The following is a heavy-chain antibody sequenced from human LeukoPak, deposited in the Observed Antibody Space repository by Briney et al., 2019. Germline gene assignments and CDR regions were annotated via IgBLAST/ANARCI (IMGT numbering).Heavy chain of an antibody. CDR2: IYTSGST. CDR3: ARTPVLLWFGELLYMDV. V-gene: IGHV4-61*02. D-gene: IGHD3-10*01. Sequence: PSETLSLTCTVSGGSISSGSYYWSWIRQPAGKGLEWIGRIYTSGSTNYNPSLKSRVTISVDTSKNQFSLKLSSVTAADTAVYYCARTPVLLWFGELLYMDVWGKGTTVTVSS. CDR1: GGSISSGSYY. J-gene: IGHJ6*03.